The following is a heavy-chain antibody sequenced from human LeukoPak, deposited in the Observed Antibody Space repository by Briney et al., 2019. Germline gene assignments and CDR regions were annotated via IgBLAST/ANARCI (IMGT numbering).Heavy chain of an antibody. V-gene: IGHV3-23*01. J-gene: IGHJ4*02. Sequence: GGSLRPSCAASGFTFRIYAMSWVRPAPGNWLEWVSNFLICVHTTNYADSVKGRFTVSRHNSKNTLYLQMDNLRGDDTAVYYCTKDGLRGSDYDYWGQGTLVTVSS. CDR1: GFTFRIYA. CDR2: FLICVHTT. D-gene: IGHD5-12*01. CDR3: TKDGLRGSDYDY.